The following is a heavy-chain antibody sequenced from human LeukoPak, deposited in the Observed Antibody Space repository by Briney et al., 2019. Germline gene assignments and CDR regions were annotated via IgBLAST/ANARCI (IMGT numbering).Heavy chain of an antibody. CDR1: GFALSDFY. V-gene: IGHV3-11*01. D-gene: IGHD3-10*01. Sequence: GGSLRLSCAASGFALSDFYMSWIRQAPGKGLEWISFITSSGNTKYADSVKGRFTISRDNANNLVYLQMNSLRVDDTAMYFCARDTLGPYHYWGQGTLVTVSS. CDR2: ITSSGNTK. J-gene: IGHJ4*02. CDR3: ARDTLGPYHY.